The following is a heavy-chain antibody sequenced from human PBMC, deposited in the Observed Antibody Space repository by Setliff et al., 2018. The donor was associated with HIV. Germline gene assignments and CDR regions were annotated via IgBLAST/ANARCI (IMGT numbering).Heavy chain of an antibody. V-gene: IGHV2-70*17. CDR2: IDWDDDK. J-gene: IGHJ4*02. Sequence: SGPTLVNPTQTLTLTCTFSGFSLSTSGMCVTWIRQSPGKALEWLARIDWDDDKFYSTSLKTRLTISKDTSKNQVGLTMTNMDPVDTATYYCARTGEVAGRKPSLLLGYFDYWGQGALVTVSS. D-gene: IGHD6-19*01. CDR1: GFSLSTSGMC. CDR3: ARTGEVAGRKPSLLLGYFDY.